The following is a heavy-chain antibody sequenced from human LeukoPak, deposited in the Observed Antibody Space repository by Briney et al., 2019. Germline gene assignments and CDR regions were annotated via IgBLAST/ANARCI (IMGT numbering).Heavy chain of an antibody. D-gene: IGHD1-26*01. CDR3: AINRTPVGPTSPFLDY. V-gene: IGHV1-69*13. CDR2: ITPIFGTA. J-gene: IGHJ4*02. Sequence: GASVKVSCKASGDTFSRYAISWVRQAPGQGLEWMGGITPIFGTANYAQKFQGRVTITADESTSTAYMELSSLRSEDTAVYYCAINRTPVGPTSPFLDYWGQGTLVTVSS. CDR1: GDTFSRYA.